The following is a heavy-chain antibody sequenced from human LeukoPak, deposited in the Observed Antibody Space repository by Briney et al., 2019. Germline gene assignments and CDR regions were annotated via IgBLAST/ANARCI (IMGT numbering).Heavy chain of an antibody. V-gene: IGHV1-69*06. CDR1: GGTFSSYG. CDR2: ITPLFGST. Sequence: GASVKVSCKVSGGTFSSYGMSWVRQAPGQGLEWMGGITPLFGSTNYAQKFQGRVTITADKSTNTAYMELRSLKSEDTAVYYCARLSMGLRYTRNEYYMDVWGKGTRVTVS. CDR3: ARLSMGLRYTRNEYYMDV. J-gene: IGHJ6*03. D-gene: IGHD3-9*01.